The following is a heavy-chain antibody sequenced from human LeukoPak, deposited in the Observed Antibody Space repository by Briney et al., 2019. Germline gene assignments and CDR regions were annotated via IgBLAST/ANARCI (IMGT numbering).Heavy chain of an antibody. V-gene: IGHV1-18*01. CDR2: ISAYNGNT. D-gene: IGHD1-26*01. Sequence: ASVKVSCKASGYTFTSYGISWVRQAPGQGLEWMGWISAYNGNTNYAQKLQGRVTMTTDTSTSTAYMELRSLRSDDTAVYYCARAVGAYYYNYYMDVWGKGTTVTISS. J-gene: IGHJ6*03. CDR1: GYTFTSYG. CDR3: ARAVGAYYYNYYMDV.